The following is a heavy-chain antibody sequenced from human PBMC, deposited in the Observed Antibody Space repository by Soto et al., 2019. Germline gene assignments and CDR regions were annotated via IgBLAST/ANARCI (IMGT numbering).Heavy chain of an antibody. CDR1: GFTFSSYG. CDR3: AKEASVQDYSNTPNWFDP. Sequence: QVQLVESGGGVVQPGRSLRLSCAASGFTFSSYGMHWVRQAPGKGLEWVAVISYDGSNKYYADSVKGRFTISRDNSKNTLYLQMNSRRAEDTAVYYCAKEASVQDYSNTPNWFDPWGQGTLVTVSS. J-gene: IGHJ5*02. V-gene: IGHV3-30*18. D-gene: IGHD4-4*01. CDR2: ISYDGSNK.